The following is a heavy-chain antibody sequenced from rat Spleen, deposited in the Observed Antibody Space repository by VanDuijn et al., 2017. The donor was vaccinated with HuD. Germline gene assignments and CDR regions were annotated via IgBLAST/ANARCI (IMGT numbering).Heavy chain of an antibody. Sequence: EVQLVESGGGLVQPGRSLKLSCVASGFTFNNYWMTWIRQAPGKGLEWVASITKTGDNTYYPDSVQGRFTISRDIAKSTLYLQMNSLRSEDTATYYCTRVGAYSSYFDYWGQGVMVTVSS. D-gene: IGHD1-8*01. J-gene: IGHJ2*01. V-gene: IGHV5-31*01. CDR2: ITKTGDNT. CDR1: GFTFNNYW. CDR3: TRVGAYSSYFDY.